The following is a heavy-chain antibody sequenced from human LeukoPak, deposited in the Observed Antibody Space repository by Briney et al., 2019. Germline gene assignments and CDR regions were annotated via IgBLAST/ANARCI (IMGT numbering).Heavy chain of an antibody. CDR3: ASAVGYYDSSGYMADY. D-gene: IGHD3-22*01. CDR1: GFSFSSYA. V-gene: IGHV3-23*01. Sequence: GGSLRLSCAASGFSFSSYAMNWVRQPPGKGPEWISAISESGDKTYYADSVKGRFTISRDNAKNSLYLQMNSLRAEDTAVYYCASAVGYYDSSGYMADYWGQGTLVTVSS. CDR2: ISESGDKT. J-gene: IGHJ4*02.